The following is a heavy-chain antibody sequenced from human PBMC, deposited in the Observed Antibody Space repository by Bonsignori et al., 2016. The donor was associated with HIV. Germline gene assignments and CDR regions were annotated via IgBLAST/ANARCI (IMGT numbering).Heavy chain of an antibody. V-gene: IGHV1-18*01. Sequence: WVRQAPGQGLEWMGWISAYNGNTNYAQKLQGRVTMTTDTSTSTAYMKLRSLRSDDTAVYYCARSRSGDYWGQGTLVTVSS. D-gene: IGHD1-14*01. J-gene: IGHJ4*02. CDR2: ISAYNGNT. CDR3: ARSRSGDY.